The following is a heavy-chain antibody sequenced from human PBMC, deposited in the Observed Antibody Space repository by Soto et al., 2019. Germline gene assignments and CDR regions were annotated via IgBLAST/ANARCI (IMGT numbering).Heavy chain of an antibody. CDR2: IIPMFDTP. Sequence: QVQLVQSGAEVKKPGSSVKVSCKASGGTFSSDSFSWVRQAPGQGLEWMGGIIPMFDTPIYAQKFQDRVTITADESTRTGYMQLSSLRSGDTAVYYCARSGGLDRDFNYWGQGSLVTVSS. CDR1: GGTFSSDS. J-gene: IGHJ4*02. CDR3: ARSGGLDRDFNY. D-gene: IGHD2-15*01. V-gene: IGHV1-69*12.